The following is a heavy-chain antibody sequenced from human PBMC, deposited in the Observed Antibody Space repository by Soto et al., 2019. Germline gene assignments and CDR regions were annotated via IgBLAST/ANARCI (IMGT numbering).Heavy chain of an antibody. Sequence: GGSLRLSCAASGFTFSSYDMHWVRQATGKGLEWVSAIGTAGDTYYPGSVKGRFTISRENAKNSLYLQMNSLRAEDTAVYYCARSRTGVHYYYYYGMDVWGQGTTVTVSS. CDR1: GFTFSSYD. CDR3: ARSRTGVHYYYYYGMDV. V-gene: IGHV3-13*01. D-gene: IGHD3-3*01. CDR2: IGTAGDT. J-gene: IGHJ6*02.